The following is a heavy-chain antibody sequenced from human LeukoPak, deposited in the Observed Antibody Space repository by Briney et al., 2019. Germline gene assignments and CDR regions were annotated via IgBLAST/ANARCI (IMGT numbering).Heavy chain of an antibody. D-gene: IGHD3-9*01. Sequence: PGGSLRLSCAASGFTFGGSAMHWVRQASGKGLEWVGRIRSKANSYATAYAASVKGRFTISRDDSKNTAYLQMNSLKTEDTAVYYCTRRYFDWLSNPDHYYYYMDVWGKGTTVTVSS. CDR3: TRRYFDWLSNPDHYYYYMDV. V-gene: IGHV3-73*01. J-gene: IGHJ6*03. CDR1: GFTFGGSA. CDR2: IRSKANSYAT.